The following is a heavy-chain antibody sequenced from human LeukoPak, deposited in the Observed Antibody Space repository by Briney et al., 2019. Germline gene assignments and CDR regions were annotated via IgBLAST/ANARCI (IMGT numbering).Heavy chain of an antibody. J-gene: IGHJ4*02. Sequence: GASVKVSCKASGYTFTSYGISWVRQAPGQGLEWMGWISAYNANTHYAQKLQGRTTMTTDTSTSTAYMELRSLRSDDTAVYYCASASLSLDYADYISDYWSQGTLVTVSS. CDR3: ASASLSLDYADYISDY. CDR1: GYTFTSYG. D-gene: IGHD4-17*01. V-gene: IGHV1-18*01. CDR2: ISAYNANT.